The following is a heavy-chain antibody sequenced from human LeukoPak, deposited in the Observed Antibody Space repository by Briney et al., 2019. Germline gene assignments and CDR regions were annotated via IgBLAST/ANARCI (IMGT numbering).Heavy chain of an antibody. CDR2: ISSGSSYI. D-gene: IGHD6-13*01. CDR1: GFTFSSYS. V-gene: IGHV3-21*01. J-gene: IGHJ4*02. CDR3: ASPYNSRWYELCY. Sequence: GGSLRLSCAASGFTFSSYSMNWVRQAPGKGLEWVSSISSGSSYIYYADSVKGRFTIARDNAKKSLYPQMNSLRAEDTAVYYCASPYNSRWYELCYWGQGTLVTVSS.